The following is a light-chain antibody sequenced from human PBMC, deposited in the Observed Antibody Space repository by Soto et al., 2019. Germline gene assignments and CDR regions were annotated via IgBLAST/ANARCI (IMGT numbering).Light chain of an antibody. J-gene: IGKJ4*01. CDR1: QSVSSY. V-gene: IGKV3-11*01. CDR2: DVS. CDR3: QQRSNWPLLT. Sequence: EIVLTQSPATLSLSPGERATLSCRASQSVSSYLAWYQQKPGQAPRLLIYDVSNRATGIPARFSGSGSGTDFTLTISSLEPEDFVVYYCQQRSNWPLLTFGGGTKVEIK.